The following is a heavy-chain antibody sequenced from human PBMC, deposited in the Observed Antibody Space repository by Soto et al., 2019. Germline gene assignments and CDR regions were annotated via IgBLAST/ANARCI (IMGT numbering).Heavy chain of an antibody. D-gene: IGHD6-6*01. J-gene: IGHJ3*02. V-gene: IGHV3-23*01. CDR3: ANDSPMYLELVVSDFDI. Sequence: PGGSLRLSCAASGFTFSSYAMSRVRQAPGKGLEWVSAISGSGGSTYYADSVKSRFTISRDNSKNTLYLQMNILRAEDTAVYYCANDSPMYLELVVSDFDIWGQGKMVTISS. CDR1: GFTFSSYA. CDR2: ISGSGGST.